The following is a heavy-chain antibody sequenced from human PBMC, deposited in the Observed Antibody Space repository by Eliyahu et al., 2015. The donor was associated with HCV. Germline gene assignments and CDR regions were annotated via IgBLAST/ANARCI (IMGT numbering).Heavy chain of an antibody. CDR2: MDYNGNT. CDR3: ARDPVSGSYPFDY. D-gene: IGHD1-26*01. V-gene: IGHV4-39*07. Sequence: QLQLQESGPGLVKPSETLSLTCTVSGDSISSSSXYWGWIRQSPGKGLEWIGSMDYNGNTYYNPSLKSRATISADTSKNQFSLKLSSVTAADTAVYYCARDPVSGSYPFDYWGQGTLVTVSS. CDR1: GDSISSSSXY. J-gene: IGHJ4*02.